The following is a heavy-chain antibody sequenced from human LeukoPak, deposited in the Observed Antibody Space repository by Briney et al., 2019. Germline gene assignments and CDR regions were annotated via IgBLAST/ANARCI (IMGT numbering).Heavy chain of an antibody. CDR3: TRDLSGHYSIDY. V-gene: IGHV3-30*04. J-gene: IGHJ4*02. CDR2: ISNNERNK. Sequence: QPGRSLRLSCAASGFTFSSYAIHWVRQAPGKGLEWVAFISNNERNKDYADSVKGRFTISRDNSKNTLYLQVNSLRPEDTAVYYCTRDLSGHYSIDYWGQGTLVTVSS. CDR1: GFTFSSYA. D-gene: IGHD3-22*01.